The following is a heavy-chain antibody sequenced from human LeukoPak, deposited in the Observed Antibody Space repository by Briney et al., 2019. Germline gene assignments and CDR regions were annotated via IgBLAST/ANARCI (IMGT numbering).Heavy chain of an antibody. D-gene: IGHD6-19*01. CDR3: AKDRSSSGRLFF. CDR1: GFSFSSYA. Sequence: GGSPRLSCAASGFSFSSYAMSWVRQAPGKGLEWVSAISGSGGSTYYADSVKGRFTISRDNSKNTLYLQMNSLRAEDTAVYYCAKDRSSSGRLFFWGQGTLVTVSS. CDR2: ISGSGGST. J-gene: IGHJ4*02. V-gene: IGHV3-23*01.